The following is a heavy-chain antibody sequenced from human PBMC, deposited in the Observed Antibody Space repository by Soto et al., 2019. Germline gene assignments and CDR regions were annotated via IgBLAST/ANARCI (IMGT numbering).Heavy chain of an antibody. Sequence: QVQLQQWGAGLLKPSETLSLTCAVYGGSFSGYYCSWIRQPPGKGMEWIGEINHSGRTNYTPSFRSRVTISVDTSKNQFSLKLSSVTAADTAVYYCASTPPLMKPQHFDYWGQGTLVTVSS. D-gene: IGHD2-8*01. CDR1: GGSFSGYY. CDR3: ASTPPLMKPQHFDY. V-gene: IGHV4-34*01. CDR2: INHSGRT. J-gene: IGHJ4*02.